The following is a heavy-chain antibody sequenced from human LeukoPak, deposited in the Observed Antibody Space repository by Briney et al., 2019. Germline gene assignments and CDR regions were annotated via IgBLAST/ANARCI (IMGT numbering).Heavy chain of an antibody. CDR1: GYTFTSYG. V-gene: IGHV1-18*01. CDR3: ASGIIAARPELSFDY. J-gene: IGHJ4*02. D-gene: IGHD6-6*01. CDR2: ISAYNGNT. Sequence: ASVKVSCKASGYTFTSYGISWVRQAPGQGLEWMGWISAYNGNTNYAQKLQGRVTMTTDTSTSTAYMELRSLRSDDTAVYYCASGIIAARPELSFDYWGQGTLVTVSS.